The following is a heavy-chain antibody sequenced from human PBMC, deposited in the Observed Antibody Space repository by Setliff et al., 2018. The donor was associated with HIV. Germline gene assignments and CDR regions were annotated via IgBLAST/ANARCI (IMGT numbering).Heavy chain of an antibody. CDR1: GYAFASYG. CDR2: INTHSVNP. V-gene: IGHV7-4-1*02. D-gene: IGHD3-22*01. CDR3: ARFYDSGASYSDDAFDI. Sequence: ASVKVSCKASGYAFASYGLNWVRQAPGQGLEWMGWINTHSVNPTYAQAFTGRFVFSLDTSISTAYLQISSLRAEDTAVYYCARFYDSGASYSDDAFDIWGQGTMVTVSS. J-gene: IGHJ3*02.